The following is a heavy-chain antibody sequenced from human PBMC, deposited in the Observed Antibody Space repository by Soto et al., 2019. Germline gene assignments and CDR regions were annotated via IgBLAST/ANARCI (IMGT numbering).Heavy chain of an antibody. CDR1: GGSISSGGYS. D-gene: IGHD4-17*01. Sequence: PSETLSLTCAVSGGSISSGGYSWSWIRQPPGKGLEWIGYIYHSGSTYYNPSLKSRVTISADRSKNQFSLKLSSVTAADTAVYYCARGGNYGDYDNWFDPWGQGTLVTVSS. V-gene: IGHV4-30-2*01. J-gene: IGHJ5*02. CDR3: ARGGNYGDYDNWFDP. CDR2: IYHSGST.